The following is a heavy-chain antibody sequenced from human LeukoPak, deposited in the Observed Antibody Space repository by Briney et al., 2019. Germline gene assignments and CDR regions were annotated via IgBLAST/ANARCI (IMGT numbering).Heavy chain of an antibody. CDR1: GGSISSYH. Sequence: SETLSLTCTVSGGSISSYHWSWIRQPPGRGLEWIGYIYYSASSNYNSGSTNYNPSLKSRVTISVDTSKNQFSLKLSSVTAADTAVYYCARLKDITMPKNWFDPWGQGTLVTVSS. CDR3: ARLKDITMPKNWFDP. D-gene: IGHD5-18*01. CDR2: IYYSASSNYNSGST. V-gene: IGHV4-59*08. J-gene: IGHJ5*02.